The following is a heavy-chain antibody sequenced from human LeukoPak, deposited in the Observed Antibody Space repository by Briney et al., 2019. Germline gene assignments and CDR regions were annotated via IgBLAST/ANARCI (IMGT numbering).Heavy chain of an antibody. V-gene: IGHV4-30-4*01. CDR3: ARGASCYAFDY. J-gene: IGHJ4*02. CDR1: GGSISSGDYS. D-gene: IGHD2-2*01. CDR2: IYYSGST. Sequence: SETLSLTCTVSGGSISSGDYSWSWIRQPPGKDLEWIGYIYYSGSTYYNPSLKSRVTISVDTSKNQFSLKLSSVTAADTAVYYCARGASCYAFDYWGQGTLVTVSS.